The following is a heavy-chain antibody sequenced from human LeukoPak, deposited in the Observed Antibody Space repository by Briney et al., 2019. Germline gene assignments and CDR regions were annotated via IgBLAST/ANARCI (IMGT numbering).Heavy chain of an antibody. V-gene: IGHV3-9*01. CDR2: ITWNSRVK. CDR1: GFTFDNFA. J-gene: IGHJ4*02. CDR3: ARGSIMGARGLGDS. D-gene: IGHD1-26*01. Sequence: GRSLRLSCAASGFTFDNFAMHWVRQAPGKGLEWVSGITWNSRVKTYTPSVKGRFTISRDNAKNSLDLQMSSLRAEDTAVYYCARGSIMGARGLGDSWGQGTLVTVSS.